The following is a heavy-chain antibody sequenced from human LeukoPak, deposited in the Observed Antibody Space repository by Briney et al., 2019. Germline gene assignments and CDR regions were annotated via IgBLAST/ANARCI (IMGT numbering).Heavy chain of an antibody. Sequence: GASVKVSCKASGYTFTSYGISWVRQAPGQGLEWMGWISAYNGNTNYAQKLQGRVTMTTDTSTSTAYMELRSLRSDDTAVYYCARDRPPDYYDSSGYYHFDYWGQGTLVTVSS. D-gene: IGHD3-22*01. CDR2: ISAYNGNT. J-gene: IGHJ4*02. CDR1: GYTFTSYG. CDR3: ARDRPPDYYDSSGYYHFDY. V-gene: IGHV1-18*01.